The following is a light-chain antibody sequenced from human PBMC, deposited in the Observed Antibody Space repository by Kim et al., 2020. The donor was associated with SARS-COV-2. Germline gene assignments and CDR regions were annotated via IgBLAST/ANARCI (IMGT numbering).Light chain of an antibody. CDR2: LNSDGSH. CDR3: QTWGTGIWV. CDR1: SRHSSYA. V-gene: IGLV4-69*01. J-gene: IGLJ3*02. Sequence: ASITLTCSLSSRHSSYANAWHQQQPEQGPGYLLKLNSDGSHRKGDGSPDRFSGSSSRAERYLTISRLQSEDEADYYCQTWGTGIWVFGGGTKLTVL.